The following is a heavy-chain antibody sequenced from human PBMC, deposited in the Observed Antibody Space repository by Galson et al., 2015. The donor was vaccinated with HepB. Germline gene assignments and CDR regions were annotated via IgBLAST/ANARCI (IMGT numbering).Heavy chain of an antibody. Sequence: SLRLSCAASGFIVSANYMNWVRQAPGKGLEWVSVMYSGGNTYYADSVKGRFTLSRDNSKNTLYLQVNSLGAEDTAVYYCARGPNYCSGGNCASSGAFDIWGQGTMVTVSS. J-gene: IGHJ3*02. V-gene: IGHV3-53*01. CDR3: ARGPNYCSGGNCASSGAFDI. CDR1: GFIVSANY. D-gene: IGHD2-15*01. CDR2: MYSGGNT.